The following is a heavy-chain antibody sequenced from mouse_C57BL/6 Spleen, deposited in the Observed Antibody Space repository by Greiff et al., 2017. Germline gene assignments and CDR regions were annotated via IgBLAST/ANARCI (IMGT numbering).Heavy chain of an antibody. CDR1: GYTFTSYW. J-gene: IGHJ3*01. CDR2: IDPSDSYT. CDR3: ATGSRFAWFAY. Sequence: QVQLQQPGAELVMPGASVKLSCKASGYTFTSYWMHWVKQRPGQGLEWIGEIDPSDSYTNYNQKFKGKSTSTVDKSSSTAYMQLSSLTSEDSAVYYCATGSRFAWFAYWGQGTLVTVSA. D-gene: IGHD1-1*01. V-gene: IGHV1-69*01.